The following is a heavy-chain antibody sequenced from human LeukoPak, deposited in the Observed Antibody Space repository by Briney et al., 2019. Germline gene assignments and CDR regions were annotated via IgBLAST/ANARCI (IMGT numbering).Heavy chain of an antibody. CDR3: ARVRSGLHMDV. CDR2: ISSRGTTI. V-gene: IGHV3-48*03. CDR1: GFTFSSYE. Sequence: GGSLRLSCAVSGFTFSSYEMNWVRQAPGKGLEWVPYISSRGTTIYYVDSVKGRFTISRDNAKNSLYLQMNSLRAEDTALYYCARVRSGLHMDVWGQGTTVTVSS. J-gene: IGHJ6*02. D-gene: IGHD5-24*01.